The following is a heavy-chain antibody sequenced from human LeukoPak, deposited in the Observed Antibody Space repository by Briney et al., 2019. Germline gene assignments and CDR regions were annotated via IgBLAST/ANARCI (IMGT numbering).Heavy chain of an antibody. Sequence: SETLSLTCAVYGGSFSGYYWSWIRQPPGKGLEWIGYIYYSGSTYYNPSLKSRVTISVDTSKNQFSLKLSSVTAADTAVYYCARPICSSTSCYKRVDAFDIWGQGTMVTVSS. CDR3: ARPICSSTSCYKRVDAFDI. D-gene: IGHD2-2*01. CDR1: GGSFSGYY. J-gene: IGHJ3*02. CDR2: IYYSGST. V-gene: IGHV4-34*09.